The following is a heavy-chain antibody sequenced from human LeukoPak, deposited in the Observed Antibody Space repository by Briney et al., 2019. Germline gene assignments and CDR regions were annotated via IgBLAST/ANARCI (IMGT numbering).Heavy chain of an antibody. D-gene: IGHD3-10*01. V-gene: IGHV1-18*01. J-gene: IGHJ4*02. CDR2: ISAYNGNT. CDR3: ARGPPRTYYYGSGSYYNMGDIDY. CDR1: GYTFTSYG. Sequence: GASVKVSCKASGYTFTSYGISWVRQAPGQGLEWMGWISAYNGNTNYAQKLQGRVTMTTDTSTSTAYMELRSLRSDDTAVYYCARGPPRTYYYGSGSYYNMGDIDYWGQGTLVTVSS.